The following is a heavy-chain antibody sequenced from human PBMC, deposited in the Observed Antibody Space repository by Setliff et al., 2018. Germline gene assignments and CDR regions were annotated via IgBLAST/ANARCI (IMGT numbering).Heavy chain of an antibody. CDR3: TTAGPSRIAVAGTDY. CDR1: GFTFSHYA. CDR2: IKSKTDGGTT. D-gene: IGHD6-19*01. V-gene: IGHV3-15*01. J-gene: IGHJ4*02. Sequence: GGSLRLSCAASGFTFSHYAMHWVRQAPGKGLEWVGRIKSKTDGGTTDYAAPVKGRFTISRDDSKNTLYLQMNSLKTEDTAVYYCTTAGPSRIAVAGTDYWGQGTLVTVSS.